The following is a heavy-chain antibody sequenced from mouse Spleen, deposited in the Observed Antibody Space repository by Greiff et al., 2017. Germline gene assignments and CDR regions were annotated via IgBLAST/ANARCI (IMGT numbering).Heavy chain of an antibody. CDR2: INPSTGGT. J-gene: IGHJ3*01. V-gene: IGHV1-42*01. CDR1: GYSFTGYY. Sequence: EVQRVESGPELVKPGASVKISCKASGYSFTGYYMNWVKQSPEKSLEWIGEINPSTGGTTYNQKFKAKATLTVDKSSSTAYMQLKSLTSEDSAVYYCARAAYWGQGTLVTVSA. CDR3: ARAAY.